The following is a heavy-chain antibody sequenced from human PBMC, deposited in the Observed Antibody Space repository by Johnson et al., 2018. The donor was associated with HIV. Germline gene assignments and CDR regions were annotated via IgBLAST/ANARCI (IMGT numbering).Heavy chain of an antibody. CDR3: ATSQSGAFDI. CDR2: ISNDGSNK. D-gene: IGHD6-6*01. J-gene: IGHJ3*02. CDR1: GFTLSYYG. Sequence: VQLVESGGGVVQPGRSLRLSCAASGFTLSYYGVHWVRQAPGKGLEWVAVISNDGSNKQYVESVKGRFTISRDNSKKMVNLQMNSLRAEDTAVYYCATSQSGAFDIWGQGTMVTVSS. V-gene: IGHV3-30*03.